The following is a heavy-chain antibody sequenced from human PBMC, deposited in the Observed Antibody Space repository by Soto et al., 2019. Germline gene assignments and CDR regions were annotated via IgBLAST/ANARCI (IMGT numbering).Heavy chain of an antibody. Sequence: ASVKVSCKASGNTVPNYAIHWVRQAPGQRLEWMGWINGGNGNTYYSQKFQGRVTITRDTSASTAYMELSSLRSEDTAVYYCARASGWYVSDYWGQGTLVTVSS. CDR2: INGGNGNT. J-gene: IGHJ4*02. CDR3: ARASGWYVSDY. CDR1: GNTVPNYA. D-gene: IGHD6-19*01. V-gene: IGHV1-3*01.